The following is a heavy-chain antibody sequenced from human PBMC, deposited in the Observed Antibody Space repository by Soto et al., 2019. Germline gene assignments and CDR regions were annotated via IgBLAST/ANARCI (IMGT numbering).Heavy chain of an antibody. V-gene: IGHV3-23*01. CDR1: GXTFSSYA. CDR3: AKVSQKAAAGPSDY. J-gene: IGHJ4*02. D-gene: IGHD6-13*01. Sequence: GSLRLSCAASGXTFSSYAMSWVRQAPGKGLEWVSSISGSGGSTYYADSVNGPFTISRDNSNNTLYLQMNSLRAEDTAVYYCAKVSQKAAAGPSDYWGQGTLVTVSS. CDR2: ISGSGGST.